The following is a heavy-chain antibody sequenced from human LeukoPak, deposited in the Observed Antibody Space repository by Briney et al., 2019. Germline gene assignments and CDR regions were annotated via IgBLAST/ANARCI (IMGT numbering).Heavy chain of an antibody. CDR3: ARDAGRQVTIFEWFDP. J-gene: IGHJ5*02. V-gene: IGHV1-69*06. CDR2: IIPIFGTA. Sequence: ASVKVSCKASGGTFSSYAISWVRQAPGQGLEWMGGIIPIFGTANYAQKFQGRVTITADKSTSTAYMELSSLRSEDTAVYYCARDAGRQVTIFEWFDPWGQGTLVTVSP. CDR1: GGTFSSYA. D-gene: IGHD3-3*01.